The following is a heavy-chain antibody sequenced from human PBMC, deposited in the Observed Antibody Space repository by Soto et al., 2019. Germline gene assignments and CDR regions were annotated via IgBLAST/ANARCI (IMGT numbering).Heavy chain of an antibody. V-gene: IGHV4-31*03. CDR1: GGSISSGGYY. CDR3: ARCSLVVVPAPGFDP. Sequence: QVQLQESGPGLVKPSETLSLTCTVSGGSISSGGYYWSWIRQHPGKGLEWIGYIYYSGTTYYNPSLKSRVTISVDTSKNQFSLKLSSVSAADTAQYYCARCSLVVVPAPGFDPWGRGTLVTVSS. J-gene: IGHJ5*02. CDR2: IYYSGTT. D-gene: IGHD2-2*01.